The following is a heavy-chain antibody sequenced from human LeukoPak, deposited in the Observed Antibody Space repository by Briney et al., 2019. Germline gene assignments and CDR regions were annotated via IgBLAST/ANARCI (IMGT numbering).Heavy chain of an antibody. V-gene: IGHV3-23*01. CDR3: AKGSATSRPYYFDY. Sequence: GGSLRLSCAASGFTFSSYAMSWVCQAPGEGLEWVSAITGSGGDTYHAESVKGRFTISRDNSKNTLYLQMNSLRAEDTAVYYCAKGSATSRPYYFDYWGQGTLVTVSS. CDR2: ITGSGGDT. CDR1: GFTFSSYA. J-gene: IGHJ4*02. D-gene: IGHD2-2*01.